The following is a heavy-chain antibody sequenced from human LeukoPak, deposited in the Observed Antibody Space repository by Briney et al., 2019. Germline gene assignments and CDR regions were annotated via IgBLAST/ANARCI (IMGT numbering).Heavy chain of an antibody. CDR2: ISYDGSNK. V-gene: IGHV3-30-3*01. CDR1: GFTFSSYA. D-gene: IGHD3-3*01. Sequence: GRSLRLSCAASGFTFSSYAMHWVRQAPGKGLEWVAVISYDGSNKYYADSVKGRFTISRDNSKNTLYLQMNSLRAEDTAVYYCARDLNAPTHFLEWLLSPISGFDYWGQGTLVTVSS. J-gene: IGHJ4*02. CDR3: ARDLNAPTHFLEWLLSPISGFDY.